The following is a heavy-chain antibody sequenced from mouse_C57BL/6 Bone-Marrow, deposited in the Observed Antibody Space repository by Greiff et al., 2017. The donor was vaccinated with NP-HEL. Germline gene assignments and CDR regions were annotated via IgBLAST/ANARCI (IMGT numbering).Heavy chain of an antibody. CDR2: IRLKSDYYET. V-gene: IGHV6-3*01. CDR1: GFTFSNYW. D-gene: IGHD2-2*01. CDR3: TNYGFFDD. Sequence: EVKLMESGGGLVQPGGSMKLSCVASGFTFSNYWMTWVRQSPEKGLEWVAQIRLKSDYYETPYAESVKGRFSIYRDDSTRSVYLQMNNIRAEDTGIYYCTNYGFFDDWGQGTTLTASS. J-gene: IGHJ2*01.